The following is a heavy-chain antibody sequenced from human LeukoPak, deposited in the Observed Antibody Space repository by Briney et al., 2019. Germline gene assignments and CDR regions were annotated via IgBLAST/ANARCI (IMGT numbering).Heavy chain of an antibody. J-gene: IGHJ4*02. CDR3: ARGGFFDY. Sequence: PGGSLRLSCAASGFTFSSYAMHWVRQAPGKGLEWVAVISYDGSNKYYADSVKGRFTISRDNSKNTLYLQMNSPRAEDTAVYYCARGGFFDYWGQGTLVTVSS. CDR1: GFTFSSYA. D-gene: IGHD5-12*01. CDR2: ISYDGSNK. V-gene: IGHV3-30*01.